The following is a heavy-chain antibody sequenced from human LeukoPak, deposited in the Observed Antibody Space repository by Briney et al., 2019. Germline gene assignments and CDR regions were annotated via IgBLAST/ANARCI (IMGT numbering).Heavy chain of an antibody. CDR1: GYSLSDYY. Sequence: ASVKVSCKASGYSLSDYYVYWVRQAAGQGLEWMGVINANTGGTYYAQKFQGRVTMTRDTSISTAYMELSRLTSDDTAEYYCARGLAVAENWGQGTLVTVSS. V-gene: IGHV1-2*02. CDR2: INANTGGT. CDR3: ARGLAVAEN. J-gene: IGHJ4*02. D-gene: IGHD6-19*01.